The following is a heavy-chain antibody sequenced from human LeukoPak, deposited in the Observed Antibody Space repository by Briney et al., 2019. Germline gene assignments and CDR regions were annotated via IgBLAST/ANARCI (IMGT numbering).Heavy chain of an antibody. CDR1: GGSISSGGSY. Sequence: PSQTLSLTCTVSGGSISSGGSYWSWIRQHPGKGLEWIGYIYYSGSTYYNPSLKSRVTISVDTSKNQFSLKLSSVTAADTAVYYCARDSGSRSNDYWGQGTLVTVSS. J-gene: IGHJ4*02. CDR3: ARDSGSRSNDY. CDR2: IYYSGST. V-gene: IGHV4-31*03.